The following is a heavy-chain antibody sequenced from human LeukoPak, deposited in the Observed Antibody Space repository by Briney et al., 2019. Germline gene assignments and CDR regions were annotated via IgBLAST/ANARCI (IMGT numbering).Heavy chain of an antibody. D-gene: IGHD3-10*01. J-gene: IGHJ1*01. V-gene: IGHV1-3*04. CDR3: ARVPLSDTSGRYYAH. Sequence: ASVKVSCKTSGYTFTNYGMHWVRQAPRQSPEWMGWINTGNGNTKSSQKFQDRVTLTRDTSASTAYMELNSLSSEDTAVYYRARVPLSDTSGRYYAHWGQGTLVTVSS. CDR1: GYTFTNYG. CDR2: INTGNGNT.